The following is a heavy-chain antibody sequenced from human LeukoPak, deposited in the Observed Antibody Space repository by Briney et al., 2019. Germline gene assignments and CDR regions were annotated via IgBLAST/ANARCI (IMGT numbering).Heavy chain of an antibody. CDR3: ARGPGVLDP. V-gene: IGHV6-1*01. D-gene: IGHD3-3*01. J-gene: IGHJ5*02. CDR2: TYYRTIYNS. CDR1: RDSVSSNSAA. Sequence: SQTLSLTCAISRDSVSSNSAAWNCIRQSQSRGLEWLGMTYYRTIYNSAYAVSVKSRITINADISKNQFSLRLNSVTPEDTAVYYCARGPGVLDPWGQGTLVTVSS.